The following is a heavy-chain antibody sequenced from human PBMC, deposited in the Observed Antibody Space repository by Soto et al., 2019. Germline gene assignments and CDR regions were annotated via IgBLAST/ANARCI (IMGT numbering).Heavy chain of an antibody. J-gene: IGHJ5*02. CDR2: LHNSGNT. D-gene: IGHD2-8*02. Sequence: VQLQESGPGVLRPSETLSLTCNVSRGSISTYFWGWIRQPPGKGLEWIGNLHNSGNTFYNPSLKNRVTISADMSKNQVLLQLRFLTAADTGIYYCASVRPWWDHSPFDPWGPGTLVTVSS. CDR3: ASVRPWWDHSPFDP. V-gene: IGHV4-4*08. CDR1: RGSISTYF.